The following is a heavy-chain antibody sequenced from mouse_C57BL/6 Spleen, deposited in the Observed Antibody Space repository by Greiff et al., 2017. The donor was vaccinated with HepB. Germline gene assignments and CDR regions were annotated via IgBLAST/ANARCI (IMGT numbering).Heavy chain of an antibody. Sequence: DVQLVESGGDLVKPGGSLKLSCAASGFTFSSYGMSWVRQTPDKRLEWVATISSGGSYTYYPDSVKGRFTISRDNAKNTLYLQMSSLKSEDTAMYYCARRDSSGGFAYWGQGTLVTVSA. J-gene: IGHJ3*01. CDR1: GFTFSSYG. CDR2: ISSGGSYT. CDR3: ARRDSSGGFAY. D-gene: IGHD3-2*02. V-gene: IGHV5-6*01.